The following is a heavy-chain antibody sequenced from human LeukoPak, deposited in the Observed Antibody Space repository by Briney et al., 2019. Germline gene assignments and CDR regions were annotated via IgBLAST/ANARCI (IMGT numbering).Heavy chain of an antibody. D-gene: IGHD3-10*01. J-gene: IGHJ4*02. V-gene: IGHV4-59*08. CDR3: ARHKPTGSYPLEL. CDR2: IYYTGST. CDR1: GGSISGYY. Sequence: PSGTLSLTCTVSGGSISGYYWSWLRQPPGKGLEWIGHIYYTGSTNYNPSLRSRLTISLDTSTSQFSLRLSSVTAADTAVYYCARHKPTGSYPLELWGQGTLVTVSS.